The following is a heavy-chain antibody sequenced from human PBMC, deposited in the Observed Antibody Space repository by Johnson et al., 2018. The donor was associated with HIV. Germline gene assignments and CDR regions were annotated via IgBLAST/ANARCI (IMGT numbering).Heavy chain of an antibody. V-gene: IGHV3-NL1*01. CDR3: ARGRATGRGRSAFDI. J-gene: IGHJ3*02. Sequence: QVQLVESGGGVVQPGRSLRLSCAASGFTFSSYAMHWVRQAPGKGPEWVSGIDTGGSTFYPDSVKGRFTISRDNAKNSLYLQINNLRAEDTALYYCARGRATGRGRSAFDIWGQGTMVTVSS. CDR2: IDTGGST. D-gene: IGHD1-14*01. CDR1: GFTFSSYA.